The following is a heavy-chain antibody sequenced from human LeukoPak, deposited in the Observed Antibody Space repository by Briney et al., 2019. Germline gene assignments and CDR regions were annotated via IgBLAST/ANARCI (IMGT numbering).Heavy chain of an antibody. CDR3: ARVKPGDYGPYWYFDL. V-gene: IGHV4-39*07. J-gene: IGHJ2*01. CDR2: IYYSGST. CDR1: GGSISSSSYY. Sequence: SETLSLTCTVSGGSISSSSYYWGWIRQPPGKGLEWIGSIYYSGSTYYNPSLRSRDTISVDTSKNQFSLKLSSVTAADTAVYYCARVKPGDYGPYWYFDLWGRGTLVTVSS. D-gene: IGHD4-17*01.